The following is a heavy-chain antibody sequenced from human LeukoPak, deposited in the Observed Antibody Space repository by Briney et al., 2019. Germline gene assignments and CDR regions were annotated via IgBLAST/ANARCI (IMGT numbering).Heavy chain of an antibody. V-gene: IGHV3-48*03. D-gene: IGHD5-18*01. CDR2: ISSSGSTI. Sequence: GGSLRLSCAASGFIFSSYEMNWVRQAPGNGLEWVSYISSSGSTIYYADSVKGRFTISRDNAKNSLYLQMNSLRAEDTAVYYCARGLRRGYSYGYFDYWGQGTLVTVSS. J-gene: IGHJ4*02. CDR1: GFIFSSYE. CDR3: ARGLRRGYSYGYFDY.